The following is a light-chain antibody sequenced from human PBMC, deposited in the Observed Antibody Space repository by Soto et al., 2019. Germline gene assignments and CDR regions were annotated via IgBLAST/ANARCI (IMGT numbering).Light chain of an antibody. CDR2: EVT. CDR1: SSDVGGYNS. V-gene: IGLV2-14*01. J-gene: IGLJ2*01. Sequence: QSALTKPASVSGSPGQSITISCTGTSSDVGGYNSVSWYQQHPGKAPKLMIYEVTTRPSGVSNRFSGSKSGNTASLTISGLQAEDEADYYCTSYTSSSTLVFGGGTKVTVL. CDR3: TSYTSSSTLV.